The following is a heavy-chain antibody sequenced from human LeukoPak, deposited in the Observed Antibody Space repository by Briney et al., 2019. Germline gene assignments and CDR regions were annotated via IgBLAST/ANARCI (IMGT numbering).Heavy chain of an antibody. CDR2: INPDGRVK. D-gene: IGHD2-15*01. CDR3: ARVLRYCSGGNCYSGGLGYMDV. J-gene: IGHJ6*03. Sequence: GGSLRLSCAASGFTFSSYAMSWVRQAPGKGLEWVADINPDGRVKYYVDSVKGRFTISRDNPKNSVYLQMNSLRAEDTAVYYCARVLRYCSGGNCYSGGLGYMDVWGKGTTVTISS. CDR1: GFTFSSYA. V-gene: IGHV3-7*01.